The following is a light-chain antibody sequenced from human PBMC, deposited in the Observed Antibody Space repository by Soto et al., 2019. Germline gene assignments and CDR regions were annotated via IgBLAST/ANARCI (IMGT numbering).Light chain of an antibody. V-gene: IGKV1-39*01. CDR3: QQTDRPPFT. Sequence: DIQMTQSPSFLSASVGDTVTITCRASQRIGRLLSWDQQQPGKAPKLLIYDGFTLQGGVPSRFTGSGSGTNFTLTIGSLQPEDFTTYYCQQTDRPPFTFGPGIKVDVK. J-gene: IGKJ3*01. CDR1: QRIGRL. CDR2: DGF.